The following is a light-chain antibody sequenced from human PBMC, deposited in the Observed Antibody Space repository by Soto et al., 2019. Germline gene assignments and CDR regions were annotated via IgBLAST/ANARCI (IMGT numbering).Light chain of an antibody. J-gene: IGKJ1*01. CDR2: GVS. CDR3: QQYRDYSWT. CDR1: QSVTSW. V-gene: IGKV1-5*03. Sequence: DIQMTQSPSTLSASVGDRVTITCRASQSVTSWLAWFQQKPGKAPNLLIYGVSSVESGVPSRFSGSGSGTEITLTISNLQPDDYATYYCQQYRDYSWTFGQGTKVESK.